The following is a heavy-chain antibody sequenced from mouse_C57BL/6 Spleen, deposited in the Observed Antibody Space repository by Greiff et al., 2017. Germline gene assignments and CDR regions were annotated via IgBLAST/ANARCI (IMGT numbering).Heavy chain of an antibody. V-gene: IGHV1-55*01. CDR3: ARHDSNYVYAKDY. J-gene: IGHJ4*01. D-gene: IGHD2-5*01. CDR2: IYPGSGST. Sequence: QVQLQQPGAELVKPGASVKMSCKASGYTFTSYWITWVKQRPGQGLEWIGDIYPGSGSTNYNEKFQSKATMTVDTSSSTAYMQLSSVTSEDSAVYYGARHDSNYVYAKDYWGEGTSVTVA. CDR1: GYTFTSYW.